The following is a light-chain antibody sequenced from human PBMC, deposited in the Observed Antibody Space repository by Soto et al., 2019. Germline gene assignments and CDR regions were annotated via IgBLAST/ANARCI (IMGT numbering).Light chain of an antibody. V-gene: IGKV3-20*01. CDR3: QQYSALPST. J-gene: IGKJ2*01. CDR2: GAS. CDR1: QSVSSSY. Sequence: EIVLTQSPGTLSLSPGERATLSCRASQSVSSSYLVWYQQKPGQALRLLIYGASSRATGIPDRFSGSGSGTDFALTINRLEPEDFAVYYCQQYSALPSTFGQGTKLEIK.